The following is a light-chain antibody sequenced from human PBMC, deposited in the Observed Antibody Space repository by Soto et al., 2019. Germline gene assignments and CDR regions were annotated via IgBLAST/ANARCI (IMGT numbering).Light chain of an antibody. Sequence: DFLMTQSPSTLSASVGDRVTITCRASQSISDRLAWYQQKPGNAPKLLIYKASSLQSGVPLRFSGSGSGTEFTLTIISLQPDDFAMYYCQQYNSYRWTFGQGTKVEIK. CDR3: QQYNSYRWT. V-gene: IGKV1-5*03. J-gene: IGKJ1*01. CDR1: QSISDR. CDR2: KAS.